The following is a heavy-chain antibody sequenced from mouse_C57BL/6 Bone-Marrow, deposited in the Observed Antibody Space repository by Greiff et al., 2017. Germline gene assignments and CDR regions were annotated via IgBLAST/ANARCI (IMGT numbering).Heavy chain of an antibody. V-gene: IGHV7-1*01. CDR2: SRNKANDYTT. Sequence: EVNVVESGGGLVQSGRSLRLSCATSGFTFSDFYMEWVRQAPGKGLEWIAASRNKANDYTTEYSASVKGRFIVSRDTSQSILYLQMNALRAKDTAIYYYARDAYGYFDVWGTGTTVTVSS. CDR3: ARDAYGYFDV. CDR1: GFTFSDFY. J-gene: IGHJ1*03.